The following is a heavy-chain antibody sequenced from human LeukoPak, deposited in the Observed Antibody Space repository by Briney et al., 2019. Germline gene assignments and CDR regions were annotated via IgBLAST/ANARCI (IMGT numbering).Heavy chain of an antibody. CDR2: IYYSGST. V-gene: IGHV4-61*05. Sequence: SETLSLTCTVSGVSISSSSYYWSWIRQPPGKGLEWNGYIYYSGSTNYNPSLKSRVTISVDTSKNQFSLKLSSVTAADTAVYYCARGWGYYYYMDVWGKGTTVTVSS. J-gene: IGHJ6*03. CDR3: ARGWGYYYYMDV. CDR1: GVSISSSSYY. D-gene: IGHD3-16*01.